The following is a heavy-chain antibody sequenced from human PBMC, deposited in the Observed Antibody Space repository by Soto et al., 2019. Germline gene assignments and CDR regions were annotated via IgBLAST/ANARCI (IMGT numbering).Heavy chain of an antibody. CDR1: GFTFSSYS. CDR2: ISSSSSTI. Sequence: GGSLRLSCAASGFTFSSYSMNWVRQAPGKGLEWVSYISSSSSTIYYADSVKGRFTISRDNAKNAQNLQMNSLRDEDTFVYYCARDLGMDVWGQGTTVTVSS. J-gene: IGHJ6*02. CDR3: ARDLGMDV. V-gene: IGHV3-48*02.